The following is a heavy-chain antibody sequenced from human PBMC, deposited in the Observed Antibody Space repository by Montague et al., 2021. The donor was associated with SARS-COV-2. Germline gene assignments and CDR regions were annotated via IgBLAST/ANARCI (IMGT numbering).Heavy chain of an antibody. Sequence: SETLSLTCTVSGGSISDSNYLWGWIRQPPGKGLEWIGDIHYSGTYYNPSLRSRVTMSQDLSENQFSLRLRSVTAADTALYYCARSLISASGTGSNFDSWGQGTLVAVSS. V-gene: IGHV4-39*07. J-gene: IGHJ4*02. CDR2: IHYSGT. CDR3: ARSLISASGTGSNFDS. D-gene: IGHD6-13*01. CDR1: GGSISDSNYL.